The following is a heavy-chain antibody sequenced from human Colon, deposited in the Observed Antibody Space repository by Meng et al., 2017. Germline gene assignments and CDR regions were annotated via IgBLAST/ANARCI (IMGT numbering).Heavy chain of an antibody. CDR3: ARDSGYSSGWYFFWFDP. V-gene: IGHV1-46*01. J-gene: IGHJ5*02. D-gene: IGHD6-19*01. Sequence: ASVKVSCKASGYTFTSYYMHWVRQAPGQGLEWMGIINPSGGSTSYAQKFQGRVTMTRDTSTSTVYMELSSLRPEDTAVYYCARDSGYSSGWYFFWFDPWGQGTLVTVSS. CDR2: INPSGGST. CDR1: GYTFTSYY.